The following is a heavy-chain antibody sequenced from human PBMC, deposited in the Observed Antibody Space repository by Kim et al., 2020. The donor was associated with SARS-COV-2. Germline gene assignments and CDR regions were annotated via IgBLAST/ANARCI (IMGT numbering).Heavy chain of an antibody. Sequence: GGSLRLSCAASGFTFSYYWMSWVRQAPGKGLEWVANIKQDGSEKYYVDSVKGRFTISRDNPKNSLYLQMNSLRADDTAVYYCTKDGRGSGTYYNPDNWG. CDR3: TKDGRGSGTYYNPDN. D-gene: IGHD3-10*01. CDR2: IKQDGSEK. CDR1: GFTFSYYW. V-gene: IGHV3-7*03. J-gene: IGHJ4*01.